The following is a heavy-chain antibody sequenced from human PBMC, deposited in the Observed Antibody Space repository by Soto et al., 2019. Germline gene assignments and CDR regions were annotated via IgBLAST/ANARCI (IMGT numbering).Heavy chain of an antibody. J-gene: IGHJ6*02. D-gene: IGHD3-22*01. Sequence: QVQLHESGPGLVKPSETLSLTCAVSGDSIVSSDWWTWVRQPPGKGLEWIGEVHHTGITNYNPSLRSRVTVLIDKSKNQVSLKVTSVTAAVTAFYYSATIRGYYDTSAYFHYYGMDVWGLGTSVTVSS. V-gene: IGHV4-4*02. CDR2: VHHTGIT. CDR1: GDSIVSSDW. CDR3: ATIRGYYDTSAYFHYYGMDV.